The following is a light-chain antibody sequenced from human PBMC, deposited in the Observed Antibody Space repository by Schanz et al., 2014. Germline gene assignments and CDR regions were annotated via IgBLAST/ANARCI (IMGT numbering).Light chain of an antibody. CDR3: QSYDSSLSGSGV. CDR1: SSDVGGYDF. J-gene: IGLJ2*01. Sequence: QSALTQPPSASGSPGQSVTISCTGTSSDVGGYDFVSWYQQHPGKAPKLMIYDVSKRPSGVRDRFSGSKSGNTASLTISGLQAEDEADYYCQSYDSSLSGSGVFGGGTKLTVL. CDR2: DVS. V-gene: IGLV2-8*01.